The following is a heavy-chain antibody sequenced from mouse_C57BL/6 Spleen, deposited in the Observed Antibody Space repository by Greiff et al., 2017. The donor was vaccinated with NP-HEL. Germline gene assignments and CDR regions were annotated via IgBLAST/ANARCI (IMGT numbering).Heavy chain of an antibody. CDR3: ARSLLYYGSRGTYAMDY. D-gene: IGHD1-1*01. V-gene: IGHV1-9*01. CDR1: GYTFTGYW. Sequence: VQLQQSGAELMKPGASVKLSCKATGYTFTGYWIEWVKQRPGHGLEWIGEILPGSGSTNYNEKFKGKATFTADTSSNTAYMQLSSLTTEDSAIYYCARSLLYYGSRGTYAMDYWGQGTSVTVSS. CDR2: ILPGSGST. J-gene: IGHJ4*01.